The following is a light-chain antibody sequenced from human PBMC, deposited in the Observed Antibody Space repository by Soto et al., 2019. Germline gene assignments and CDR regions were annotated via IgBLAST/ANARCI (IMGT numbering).Light chain of an antibody. CDR1: QSVSSTY. CDR3: HQYGSSSYT. J-gene: IGKJ2*01. V-gene: IGKV3-20*01. CDR2: GAS. Sequence: EIVLTQSPGTLSLSPGKRATLSCRASQSVSSTYLAWYQQKPGQPPRLLICGASSRATGIPDRFSGSGSGTDFALTISRLEPEDFAVYYCHQYGSSSYTFGQGTKLEIK.